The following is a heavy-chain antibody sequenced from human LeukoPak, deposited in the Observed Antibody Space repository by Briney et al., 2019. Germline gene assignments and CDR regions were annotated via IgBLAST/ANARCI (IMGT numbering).Heavy chain of an antibody. CDR2: INAGNGNT. D-gene: IGHD3-22*01. J-gene: IGHJ6*02. V-gene: IGHV1-3*01. Sequence: ASVKVSCKASGYTFTSYAMHWVRQAPGQRLEWMGWINAGNGNTKYSQKFQGRVTITRDTSASTAYMELSSLRSEDTAVYYCARDRPPGPTYYYDSSGYNYGMDVWGQGTTVTVSS. CDR1: GYTFTSYA. CDR3: ARDRPPGPTYYYDSSGYNYGMDV.